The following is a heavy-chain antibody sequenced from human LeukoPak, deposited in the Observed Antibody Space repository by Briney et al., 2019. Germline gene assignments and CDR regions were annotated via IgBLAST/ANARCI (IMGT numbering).Heavy chain of an antibody. Sequence: SETLSLTCAVYGGSFSGYYWSWIRQPPGKGLEWIGEINHSGSTDYNPSLKSRVNISVDTSKNQFSLKLSSVTAADTAVYYCARSRRRITMVRGVIPYFDYWGQGTLVTVSS. D-gene: IGHD3-10*01. V-gene: IGHV4-34*01. J-gene: IGHJ4*02. CDR3: ARSRRRITMVRGVIPYFDY. CDR1: GGSFSGYY. CDR2: INHSGST.